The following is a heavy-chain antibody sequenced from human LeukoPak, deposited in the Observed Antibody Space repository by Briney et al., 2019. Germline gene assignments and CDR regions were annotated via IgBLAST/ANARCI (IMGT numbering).Heavy chain of an antibody. D-gene: IGHD3-10*01. V-gene: IGHV4-34*01. Sequence: SETLSLTCAVYGGSFSGYYWSWIRQPPGKGLEWIGEINHSGSTNYNPSLKSRVTISVDRSKNQFSLKLSSVTAADTAVYYCARSMVRGVITQRYYYYYGMDVWGQGTTVTVSS. CDR3: ARSMVRGVITQRYYYYYGMDV. CDR2: INHSGST. J-gene: IGHJ6*02. CDR1: GGSFSGYY.